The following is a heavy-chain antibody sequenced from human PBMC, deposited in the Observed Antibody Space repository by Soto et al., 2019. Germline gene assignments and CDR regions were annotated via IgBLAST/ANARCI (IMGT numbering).Heavy chain of an antibody. CDR1: GFTFDDYA. CDR2: ISWNSGSI. J-gene: IGHJ3*02. CDR3: AKDKSPGVTGTHAFDI. V-gene: IGHV3-9*01. D-gene: IGHD1-7*01. Sequence: SLRLSCAASGFTFDDYAMHWVRQAPGKGLEWVSGISWNSGSIGYADSVKGRFTISRDNAKNSLYLQMDSLRAEDTALYYCAKDKSPGVTGTHAFDIWGQGTMVTVSS.